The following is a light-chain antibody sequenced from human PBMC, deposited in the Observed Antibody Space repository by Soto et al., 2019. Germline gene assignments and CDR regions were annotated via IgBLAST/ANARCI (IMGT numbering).Light chain of an antibody. V-gene: IGLV1-44*01. CDR3: ATWDGSLNGYV. J-gene: IGLJ1*01. Sequence: QSVLAQSPSASGTPGQRVTISCSGSSSNIGGNAVNWYQHVPGTAPKLLVYSHNQRPSGVPDRFSGSQSGTSASLVISGLQSEDEAEYYCATWDGSLNGYVFGPGTKVTVL. CDR1: SSNIGGNA. CDR2: SHN.